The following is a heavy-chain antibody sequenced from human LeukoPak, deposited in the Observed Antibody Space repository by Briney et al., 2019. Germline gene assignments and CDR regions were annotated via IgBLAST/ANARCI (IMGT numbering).Heavy chain of an antibody. J-gene: IGHJ6*02. D-gene: IGHD5-12*01. V-gene: IGHV1-69*04. CDR2: IIPILGIA. CDR1: GGTFSSYA. CDR3: ASGSLTSESGSAPYGMDV. Sequence: SVKVSCKASGGTFSSYAISWVRQAPGQGLEWMGRIIPILGIANYAQKFQGRVTITADKSTSTAYMELSNLRSEDTAVYYCASGSLTSESGSAPYGMDVWGQGTTVTVSS.